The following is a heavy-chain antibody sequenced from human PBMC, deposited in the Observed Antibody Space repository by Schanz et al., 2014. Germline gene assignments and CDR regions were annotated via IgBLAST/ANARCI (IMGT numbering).Heavy chain of an antibody. CDR1: GYTFISYG. D-gene: IGHD6-13*01. J-gene: IGHJ4*02. Sequence: QVQLVQSGDEVKKPGASVKVSCKASGYTFISYGISWVRQAPGQGLEWLGWISGSNGNTNYTQKFQGRVTMTTDTSTSTSYMELSSLRSEDTAMYYCASSGAGYSSSWDFDYWGQGTLVTVSS. V-gene: IGHV1-18*01. CDR2: ISGSNGNT. CDR3: ASSGAGYSSSWDFDY.